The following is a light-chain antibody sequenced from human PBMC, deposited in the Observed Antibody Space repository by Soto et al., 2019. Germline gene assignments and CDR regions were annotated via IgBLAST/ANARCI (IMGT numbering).Light chain of an antibody. J-gene: IGKJ1*01. CDR2: DAS. CDR3: QQYNSYSWT. CDR1: QSISSW. V-gene: IGKV1-5*01. Sequence: DLPMTQSPSTLSASVGDIVTITCRASQSISSWLAWYQQKPGKAPKLLIYDASSLESGVPSRFSGSGSGTEFTLTISSLQPDDFAIYYCQQYNSYSWTFGQGTKVDIK.